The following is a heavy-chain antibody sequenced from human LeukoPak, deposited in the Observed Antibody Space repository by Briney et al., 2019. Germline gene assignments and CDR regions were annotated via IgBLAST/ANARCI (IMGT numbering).Heavy chain of an antibody. D-gene: IGHD2-2*01. V-gene: IGHV3-21*01. J-gene: IGHJ4*02. CDR3: ARAGDCSSTSCYGHYFDY. CDR1: GFTFSSYS. CDR2: ISSTSSYI. Sequence: PGGSLRLSCAASGFTFSSYSMNWVRQAPGKGLEWVSSISSTSSYIYHADSVKGRFTISRDNAQNSLFLQMNSLGAEDTAVYYCARAGDCSSTSCYGHYFDYWGQGTLVTVSS.